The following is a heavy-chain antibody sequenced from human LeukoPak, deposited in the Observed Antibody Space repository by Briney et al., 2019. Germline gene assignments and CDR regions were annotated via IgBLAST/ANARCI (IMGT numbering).Heavy chain of an antibody. CDR3: AREDYKPSGSYYDVKGLAY. V-gene: IGHV1-18*01. Sequence: ASVQVSCKASGYTFTMHGISWVRQAPGQGLEWMGWISTYNVNTNYLQKFQGRVAVTRDTTTDTAYMELTGLRSADTAVYYCAREDYKPSGSYYDVKGLAYWGQGTLVIVSS. J-gene: IGHJ4*02. D-gene: IGHD3-10*01. CDR1: GYTFTMHG. CDR2: ISTYNVNT.